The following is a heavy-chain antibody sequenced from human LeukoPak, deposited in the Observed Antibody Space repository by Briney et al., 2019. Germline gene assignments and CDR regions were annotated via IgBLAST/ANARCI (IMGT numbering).Heavy chain of an antibody. J-gene: IGHJ6*02. CDR1: GGSISSYY. Sequence: PSETLSLTCTVSGGSISSYYWSWIRQPPGKGLEWIGYIYYSGSTNYNPSLKSRVTISVDTSKNQFSLKPSSVTAADTAVYYCARDPGSGWLLGQYYYYGMDVWGQGTTVTVSS. CDR3: ARDPGSGWLLGQYYYYGMDV. D-gene: IGHD6-19*01. V-gene: IGHV4-59*01. CDR2: IYYSGST.